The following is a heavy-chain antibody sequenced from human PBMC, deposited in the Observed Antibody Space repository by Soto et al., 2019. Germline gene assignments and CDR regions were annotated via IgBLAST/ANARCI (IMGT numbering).Heavy chain of an antibody. D-gene: IGHD1-7*01. CDR3: ARDNWNSF. J-gene: IGHJ4*02. CDR2: IKSDGISK. CDR1: GFTFSSYA. V-gene: IGHV3-74*01. Sequence: PGGSLRLSCAASGFTFSSYALHWVRQAPGKGLVWVARIKSDGISKNYADSVKGRFTISRDNAKNTLYLQMNSLRAEDTAVYYCARDNWNSFWGQGTLVTVSS.